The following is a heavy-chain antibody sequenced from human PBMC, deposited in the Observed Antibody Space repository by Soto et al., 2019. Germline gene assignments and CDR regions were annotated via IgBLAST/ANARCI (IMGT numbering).Heavy chain of an antibody. J-gene: IGHJ4*02. CDR1: GFTVSSNY. CDR2: IYSGGSA. V-gene: IGHV3-66*04. D-gene: IGHD5-18*01. Sequence: EVQLVESGGGLVQPGGSLRLSCAASGFTVSSNYMSWVRQAPGKGLEWVSVIYSGGSAYYADSVKGRFTISRDNTKNTLSLQMNSLRAEDTAVYYCARHGYSYGGRYFDYWGQGTLVTVSS. CDR3: ARHGYSYGGRYFDY.